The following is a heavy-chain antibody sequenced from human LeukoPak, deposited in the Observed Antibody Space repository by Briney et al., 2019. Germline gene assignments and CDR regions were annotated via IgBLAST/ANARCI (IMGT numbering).Heavy chain of an antibody. CDR1: GFTFSSYA. Sequence: PGGSLRLSFAASGFTFSSYAMSWVRQAPGKGLEWVAHINQDGSEKYYVDSVKGRFTISRDNARNSQYLQMNSLRAEDTAVYYCARELGYSYGRGYAFDIWGQGTMVTVSS. J-gene: IGHJ3*02. CDR3: ARELGYSYGRGYAFDI. D-gene: IGHD5-18*01. CDR2: INQDGSEK. V-gene: IGHV3-7*01.